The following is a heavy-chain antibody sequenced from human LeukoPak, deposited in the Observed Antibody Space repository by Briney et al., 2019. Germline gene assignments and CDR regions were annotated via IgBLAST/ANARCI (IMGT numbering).Heavy chain of an antibody. CDR2: TYYRSKWYN. V-gene: IGHV6-1*01. D-gene: IGHD5-24*01. CDR3: ARRTDDYNCLDY. Sequence: SQTLSFPCAISGASVSSNSAPWSWTSQPPPRGLEWLGRTYYRSKWYNDYAVSVKSRITINPDTSKNQFSLQLNSVTPEDTAVYYCARRTDDYNCLDYWGQGTLVTVSS. CDR1: GASVSSNSAP. J-gene: IGHJ4*02.